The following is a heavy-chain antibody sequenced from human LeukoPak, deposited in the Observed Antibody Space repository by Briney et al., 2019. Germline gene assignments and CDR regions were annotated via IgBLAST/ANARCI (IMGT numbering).Heavy chain of an antibody. CDR3: ARDGSGFPSYWYLDL. CDR1: GFTFSSSE. CDR2: ISSRGTTI. J-gene: IGHJ2*01. D-gene: IGHD3-22*01. V-gene: IGHV3-48*03. Sequence: GGPLRLSCATSGFTFSSSEMNWVRQAPGKGLEWVSYISSRGTTIYYADSVKGRFTISRDNAKNSLYLQMDSLRVEDTAVYYCARDGSGFPSYWYLDLWGRGTLVTVSS.